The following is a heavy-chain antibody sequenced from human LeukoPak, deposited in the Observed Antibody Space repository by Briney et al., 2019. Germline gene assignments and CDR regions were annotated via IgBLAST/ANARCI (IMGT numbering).Heavy chain of an antibody. CDR3: ARERSSSSGWYFDL. J-gene: IGHJ2*01. CDR2: INHSGST. Sequence: SETLSLTCAVYGGSFSGYYWSWIRQPPGKGLEWIGEINHSGSTNYNPSLKSRVTISVDTSKNQFSLKLSSVTAADTAVYYCARERSSSSGWYFDLWGRGTLVTVSS. V-gene: IGHV4-34*01. CDR1: GGSFSGYY. D-gene: IGHD6-6*01.